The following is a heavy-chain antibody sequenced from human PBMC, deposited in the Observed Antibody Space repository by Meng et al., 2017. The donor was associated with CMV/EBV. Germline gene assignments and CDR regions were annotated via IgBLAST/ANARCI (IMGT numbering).Heavy chain of an antibody. CDR1: GFTFSSYG. CDR3: AKDQAAANYFDY. J-gene: IGHJ4*02. Sequence: GESLKISCAASGFTFSSYGMHWVRQAPGKGLEWVAFIRNDGSNKYYADSVKGRFTISRDNSKNTLYLQMNSLRAEDTAVYYCAKDQAAANYFDYWGQGTLVTVSS. CDR2: IRNDGSNK. V-gene: IGHV3-30*02. D-gene: IGHD6-13*01.